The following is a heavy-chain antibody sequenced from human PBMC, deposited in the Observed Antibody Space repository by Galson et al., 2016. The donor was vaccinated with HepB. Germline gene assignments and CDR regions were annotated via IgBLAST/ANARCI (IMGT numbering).Heavy chain of an antibody. J-gene: IGHJ3*01. Sequence: SVKVSCKASGGTFSSHTISWVRQAPGQGLEWMGGIIPISVTTKYAQKFQGRVTISADESTTTAYMELSSLRSEDTAVYYCARVGVYVWGSYHSPRAFDVWGQGTMDTVSS. CDR3: ARVGVYVWGSYHSPRAFDV. D-gene: IGHD3-16*02. CDR2: IIPISVTT. CDR1: GGTFSSHT. V-gene: IGHV1-69*13.